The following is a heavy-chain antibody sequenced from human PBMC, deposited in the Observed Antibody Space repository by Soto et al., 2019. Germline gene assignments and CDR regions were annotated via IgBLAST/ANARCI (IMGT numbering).Heavy chain of an antibody. J-gene: IGHJ6*02. CDR2: IYHSGST. CDR1: GGSIRSDTW. Sequence: SETLSLTCAVAGGSIRSDTWWSWVRQPPGKGLEWIGEIYHSGSTNYNPSLKSRVTISVDKSKNQFSLKLSSVTAADTAVYYCARGSGSGSTSNYYYYGMDVWGQGTTVTVSS. CDR3: ARGSGSGSTSNYYYYGMDV. D-gene: IGHD3-10*01. V-gene: IGHV4-4*02.